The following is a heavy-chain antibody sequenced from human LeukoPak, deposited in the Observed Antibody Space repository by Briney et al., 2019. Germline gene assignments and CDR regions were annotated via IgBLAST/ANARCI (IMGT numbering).Heavy chain of an antibody. CDR3: AVSGSYYD. CDR2: VNWIGGTT. D-gene: IGHD1-26*01. V-gene: IGHV3-20*04. Sequence: GGSLRLSCVASGFTFDDYGMSWVRQAPGKGLEWVSGVNWIGGTTGYAVSVKGRFTISRDNSKNTLYLQMNSLRAEDTAVYYCAVSGSYYDWGQGTLVTVSS. J-gene: IGHJ4*02. CDR1: GFTFDDYG.